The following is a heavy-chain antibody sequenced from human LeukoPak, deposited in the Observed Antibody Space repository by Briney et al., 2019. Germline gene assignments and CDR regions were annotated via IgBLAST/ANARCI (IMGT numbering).Heavy chain of an antibody. CDR3: AKATVDTAMVWGY. CDR2: VYHSGNT. CDR1: GGSVSSHY. D-gene: IGHD5-18*01. V-gene: IGHV4-59*02. Sequence: PSETLSLTCTVSGGSVSSHYWSWIRQPPDKGLEWIGYVYHSGNTDYSPSLKSRVTISMDTSQNRFSLKLRSVTAADTAVYYCAKATVDTAMVWGYWGQGTLVTVSS. J-gene: IGHJ4*02.